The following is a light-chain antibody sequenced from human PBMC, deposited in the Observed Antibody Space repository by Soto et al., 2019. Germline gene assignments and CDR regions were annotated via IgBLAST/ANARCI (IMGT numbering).Light chain of an antibody. CDR1: QSVNIY. CDR3: QYYDDCLRLT. V-gene: IGKV3D-15*01. J-gene: IGKJ4*01. Sequence: EIVMTQSPATLSVSPGERATLSCRASQSVNIYVAWSQQQPGQAPRLLIFGASSRATGIPARFSGSGSGTELNLTISSLQSEGVAVYFCQYYDDCLRLTFGGGTKVEIK. CDR2: GAS.